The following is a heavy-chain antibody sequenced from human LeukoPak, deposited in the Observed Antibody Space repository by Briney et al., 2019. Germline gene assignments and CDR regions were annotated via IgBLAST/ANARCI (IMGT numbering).Heavy chain of an antibody. J-gene: IGHJ3*02. CDR3: AIVGATPVRDAFDI. CDR1: GYTFTGYY. CDR2: INPNSGVT. Sequence: ASVKVSCKASGYTFTGYYMHWVRQAPGQGLEWMGRINPNSGVTNDAQMCQGRVTMTRNTSISTAYMELSRLRSDDTAVYYCAIVGATPVRDAFDIWGQGTMVTVSS. D-gene: IGHD1-26*01. V-gene: IGHV1-2*06.